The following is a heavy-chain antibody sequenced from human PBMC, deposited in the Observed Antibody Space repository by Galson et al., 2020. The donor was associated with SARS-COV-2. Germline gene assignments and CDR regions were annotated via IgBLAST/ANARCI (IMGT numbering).Heavy chain of an antibody. CDR1: GFTFSSYG. CDR2: ISYDGSNK. J-gene: IGHJ6*02. V-gene: IGHV3-30*18. Sequence: GESLKISCAASGFTFSSYGMHWVRQAPGKGLEWVAVISYDGSNKYYADSVKGRFTISRDNSKNTLYLQMNSLRAEDTAVYYCAKDLAVTEKSYYYYGMDVWGQGTTVTVSS. D-gene: IGHD4-17*01. CDR3: AKDLAVTEKSYYYYGMDV.